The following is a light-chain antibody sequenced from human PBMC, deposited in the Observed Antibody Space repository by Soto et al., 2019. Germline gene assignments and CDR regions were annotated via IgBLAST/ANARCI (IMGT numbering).Light chain of an antibody. V-gene: IGLV2-8*01. J-gene: IGLJ3*02. CDR2: EVS. CDR3: SSYAGSSNWV. Sequence: QSALTQPPSASGSPGQSVTISCTGTSSDVGGYDYVSWYQQEPGKAPKVMIYEVSQRPSGVPDRYSGSKSGNTAFLTVSGLQAEDEAVYYCSSYAGSSNWVFGGGTQLPVL. CDR1: SSDVGGYDY.